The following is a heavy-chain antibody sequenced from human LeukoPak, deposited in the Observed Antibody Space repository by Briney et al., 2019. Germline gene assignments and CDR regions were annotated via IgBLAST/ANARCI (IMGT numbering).Heavy chain of an antibody. Sequence: SETLSLTCTVSGYSISSGYYWGWIRQPPGKGLEWIGEINHSGSTNYNPSLKSRVTISVDTSKNQFSLKLSSVTAADTAVYYCARALIGITMTSDAFDIWGQGTMVTVSS. CDR3: ARALIGITMTSDAFDI. J-gene: IGHJ3*02. CDR1: GYSISSGYY. V-gene: IGHV4-38-2*02. CDR2: INHSGST. D-gene: IGHD3-22*01.